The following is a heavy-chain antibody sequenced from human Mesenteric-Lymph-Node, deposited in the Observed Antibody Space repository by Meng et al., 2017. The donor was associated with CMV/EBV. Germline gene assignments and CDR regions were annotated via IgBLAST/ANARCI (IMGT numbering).Heavy chain of an antibody. CDR3: ARATAIVRGVIDAFDI. D-gene: IGHD3-10*01. J-gene: IGHJ3*02. CDR2: ISTNTGNP. Sequence: GYAFTNYAMNWVRGAPGQELGWRGWISTNTGNPTYAQSFTGRFVFYLDTSVSTAYLQISSLKAEDTAVYYCARATAIVRGVIDAFDIWGQGTMVTVSS. CDR1: GYAFTNYA. V-gene: IGHV7-4-1*02.